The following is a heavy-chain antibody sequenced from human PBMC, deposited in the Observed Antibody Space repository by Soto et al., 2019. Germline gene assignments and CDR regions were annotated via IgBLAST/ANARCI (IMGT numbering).Heavy chain of an antibody. D-gene: IGHD3-22*01. V-gene: IGHV4-31*03. J-gene: IGHJ4*02. Sequence: QVQLQESGPGLVKPSQTLSLTCTVSGGSISSGGYYWSWIRQHPGKGLEWIGYIYYSGSTYYNPSRKSRVPSSVDKSKSQCSLKLRSVTAEDTAVYYCAGVTKAVVVTIGFDYWGQGTLVTVSS. CDR2: IYYSGST. CDR1: GGSISSGGYY. CDR3: AGVTKAVVVTIGFDY.